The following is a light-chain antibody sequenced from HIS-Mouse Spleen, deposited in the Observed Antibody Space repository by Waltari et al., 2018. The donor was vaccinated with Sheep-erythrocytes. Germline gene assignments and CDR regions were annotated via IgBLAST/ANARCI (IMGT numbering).Light chain of an antibody. CDR3: CSYAGSSTFHVV. Sequence: QSALTQPASVSGSPGQSITISCTGTSSDVGSYNLVSWYQQHPGNAPKLMIYEGSKRPSGVANRFSGSKSGNTASLTISGLQAEDEADYYCCSYAGSSTFHVVFGGGTKLTVL. V-gene: IGLV2-23*03. CDR1: SSDVGSYNL. CDR2: EGS. J-gene: IGLJ2*01.